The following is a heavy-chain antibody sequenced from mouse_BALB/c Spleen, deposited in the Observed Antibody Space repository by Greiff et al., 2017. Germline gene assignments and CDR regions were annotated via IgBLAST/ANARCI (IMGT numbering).Heavy chain of an antibody. CDR3: ARNYYGSSAY. V-gene: IGHV1-54*01. CDR1: GYAFTNYL. J-gene: IGHJ3*01. D-gene: IGHD1-1*01. CDR2: INPGSGGT. Sequence: QVQLQQSGAELVRPGTSVKVSCKASGYAFTNYLIEWVKQRPGQGLEWIGVINPGSGGTNYNEKFKGKATLTADKSSSTAYMQLSSLTSDDSAVYFCARNYYGSSAYWGQGTLVTVSA.